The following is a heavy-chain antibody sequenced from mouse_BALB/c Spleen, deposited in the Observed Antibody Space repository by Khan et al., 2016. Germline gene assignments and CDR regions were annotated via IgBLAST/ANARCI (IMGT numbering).Heavy chain of an antibody. CDR2: ISDGGAYT. CDR1: GFTFSDYY. V-gene: IGHV5-4*02. J-gene: IGHJ1*01. CDR3: ARTYGNYGYFDV. D-gene: IGHD1-1*02. Sequence: EVELVESGGGLVKPGVSLKLSCAASGFTFSDYYMYWVRQTPEKRLEWVATISDGGAYTYYPDSVKGRFTISRDNAKNNLYLQMSSLKSEDTAMYYCARTYGNYGYFDVWGAGTTVTVSS.